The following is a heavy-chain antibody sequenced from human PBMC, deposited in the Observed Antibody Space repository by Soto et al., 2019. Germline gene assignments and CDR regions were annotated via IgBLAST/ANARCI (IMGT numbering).Heavy chain of an antibody. Sequence: QVQLVQSGAEVKKPGSSVKVSCKASGGTFGSYAISWVRQAPGQGLEWLGGIIPIPGTANYAQKFQGRVMIAADESTSTAYMELSSVRSEDTAVYYCARSQGSSTSLEIYYYYYYGMDVWGQGTTVTVSS. D-gene: IGHD2-2*01. J-gene: IGHJ6*02. CDR3: ARSQGSSTSLEIYYYYYYGMDV. CDR1: GGTFGSYA. CDR2: IIPIPGTA. V-gene: IGHV1-69*01.